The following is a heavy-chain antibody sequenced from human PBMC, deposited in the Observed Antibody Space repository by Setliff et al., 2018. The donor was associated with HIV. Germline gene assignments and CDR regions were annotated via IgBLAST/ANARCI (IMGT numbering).Heavy chain of an antibody. D-gene: IGHD5-18*01. CDR3: AREWDTDMAHLDY. CDR1: GGTFSSYP. CDR2: IISTFATA. Sequence: SVKVSCKASGGTFSSYPISWVRQAPGQGLEWMGGIISTFATAKYAQKFQGRVTITRDTSASTAYMELSSLKSEDTAVYYCAREWDTDMAHLDYWGQGTMVTVSS. J-gene: IGHJ4*02. V-gene: IGHV1-69*05.